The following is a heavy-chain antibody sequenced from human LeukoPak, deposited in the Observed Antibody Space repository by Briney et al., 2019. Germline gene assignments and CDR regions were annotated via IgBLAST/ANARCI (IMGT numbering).Heavy chain of an antibody. CDR1: GYSFTSYW. V-gene: IGHV5-51*01. CDR3: TVVPEDYYYGMDV. CDR2: IYPGDSDI. Sequence: GESLKISCKGSGYSFTSYWIGWVRQMPGKGLEWMGIIYPGDSDIRYSPSFQGQVTISADKSISTAYLQWSSLKASDTAMYYCTVVPEDYYYGMDVWGQGTTVTVSS. D-gene: IGHD2-2*01. J-gene: IGHJ6*02.